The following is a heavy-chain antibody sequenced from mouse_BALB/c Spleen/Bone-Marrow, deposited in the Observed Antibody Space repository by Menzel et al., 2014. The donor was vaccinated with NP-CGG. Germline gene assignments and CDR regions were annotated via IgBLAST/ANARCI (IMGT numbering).Heavy chain of an antibody. CDR1: GYSITSDYA. CDR2: ISYSGST. J-gene: IGHJ1*01. Sequence: VQLKQSGPGLVKPSQSLSLTCTVTGYSITSDYAWHWIRQFPGNRQEWMGYISYSGSTNYNPSLKSPISITRDTSKSQFFLQLNSVTTEDTATYYCARDGNYPWYFDVWGAGTTVTVSS. CDR3: ARDGNYPWYFDV. V-gene: IGHV3-2*02. D-gene: IGHD2-1*01.